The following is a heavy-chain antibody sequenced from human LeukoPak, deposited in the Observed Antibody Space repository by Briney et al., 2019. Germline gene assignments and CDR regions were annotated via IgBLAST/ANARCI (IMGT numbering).Heavy chain of an antibody. D-gene: IGHD3-10*01. CDR1: GFTFSSYG. CDR3: ARDGLLWFGEFRWVFDY. V-gene: IGHV3-30*02. Sequence: GGSLRLSCAASGFTFSSYGMHWVRQAPGKGLEWVAFIRYDGSNKYYADSVKGRFTISRDNSKNSLYLQMNSLRAEDTAVYYCARDGLLWFGEFRWVFDYWGQGTLVTVSS. J-gene: IGHJ4*02. CDR2: IRYDGSNK.